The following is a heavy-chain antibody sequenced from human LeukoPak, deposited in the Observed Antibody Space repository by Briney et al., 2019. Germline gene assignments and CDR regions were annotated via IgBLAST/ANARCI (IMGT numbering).Heavy chain of an antibody. CDR1: GYSFTSYW. V-gene: IGHV5-51*01. CDR2: INPGDSDT. CDR3: ASIYCSSTTCYFSDAFDI. J-gene: IGHJ3*02. Sequence: GESLKISCKGSGYSFTSYWIGWVRQMPGKGLEWMGIINPGDSDTRYSPSFQGQVTISADKSISTAYLQWSSLKASDTAMYYCASIYCSSTTCYFSDAFDIWGQGTMVTVSS. D-gene: IGHD2-2*01.